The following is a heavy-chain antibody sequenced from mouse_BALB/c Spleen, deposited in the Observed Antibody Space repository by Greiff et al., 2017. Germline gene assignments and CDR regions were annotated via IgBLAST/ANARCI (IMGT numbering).Heavy chain of an antibody. CDR1: GFTFSSYA. CDR3: ARDLIYYGNYVFYAMDY. D-gene: IGHD2-1*01. Sequence: EVQGVESGGGLVKPGGSLKLSCAASGFTFSSYAMSWVRQTPEKRLEWVASISSGGSTYYPDSVKGRFTISRDNARNILYLQMSSLRSEDTAMYYCARDLIYYGNYVFYAMDYWGQGTSVTVSS. V-gene: IGHV5-6-5*01. J-gene: IGHJ4*01. CDR2: ISSGGST.